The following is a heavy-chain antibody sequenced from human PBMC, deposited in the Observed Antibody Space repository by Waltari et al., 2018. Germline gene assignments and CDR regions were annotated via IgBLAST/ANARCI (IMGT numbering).Heavy chain of an antibody. V-gene: IGHV4-39*01. J-gene: IGHJ3*01. CDR1: GCSLTTNRHY. D-gene: IGHD5-12*01. CDR3: ATYIGASIGTAAFDV. Sequence: QLQLQESGPGLVMPSETLSLTCGVSGCSLTTNRHYWAWIRQAPGQGLEWVGTISYTGATYNSPSLTSRVTMSRDTSKNQLSLKLGSVTAADTAVYYCATYIGASIGTAAFDVWGRGTMVIVSS. CDR2: ISYTGAT.